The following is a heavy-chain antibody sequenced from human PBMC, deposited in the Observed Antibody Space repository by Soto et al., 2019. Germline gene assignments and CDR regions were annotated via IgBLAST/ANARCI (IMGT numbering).Heavy chain of an antibody. D-gene: IGHD5-12*01. V-gene: IGHV4-34*01. CDR2: INHSGST. CDR1: VVSFSGYY. J-gene: IGHJ4*02. Sequence: SETLSLTCAFYVVSFSGYYWSWIRQPPGKGLEWIGEINHSGSTNYNPSLKSRVTISVDTSKNQFSLKLSSVTAADTAVYYCARGRWLRSSGEYWGQGIMVTVXS. CDR3: ARGRWLRSSGEY.